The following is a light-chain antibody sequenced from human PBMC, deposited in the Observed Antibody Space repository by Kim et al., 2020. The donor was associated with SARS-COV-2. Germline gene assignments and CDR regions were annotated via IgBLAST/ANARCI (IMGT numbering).Light chain of an antibody. CDR2: EDN. Sequence: GKTLTISCTRSSGSIASKYVQWYQQRPGSAPTTVIYEDNQRPSGVPDRFSCSIDSSSNSASLTISGLKTEDEADYYCQSYDSSNWVFGGGTQLTVL. V-gene: IGLV6-57*03. J-gene: IGLJ3*02. CDR3: QSYDSSNWV. CDR1: SGSIASKY.